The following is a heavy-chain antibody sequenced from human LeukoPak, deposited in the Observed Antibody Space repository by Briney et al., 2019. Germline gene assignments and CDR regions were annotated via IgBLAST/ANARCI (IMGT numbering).Heavy chain of an antibody. CDR3: ARGVGSGSYLPYSYMDV. D-gene: IGHD3-10*01. V-gene: IGHV4-34*01. J-gene: IGHJ6*03. CDR1: GGSFSGYY. CDR2: INHSGST. Sequence: SETLSLTCAVYGGSFSGYYWSWIRQPPGKGLEWIGEINHSGSTNYNPSLKSRVTISVDTSKNQFSLKLISVTAADTAVYSCARGVGSGSYLPYSYMDVWGKGTTVTVSS.